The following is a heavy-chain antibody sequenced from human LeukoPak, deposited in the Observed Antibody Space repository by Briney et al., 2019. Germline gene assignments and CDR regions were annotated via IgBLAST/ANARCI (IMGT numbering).Heavy chain of an antibody. Sequence: WGSLRLSCAASGFTLSGYWIHWVRQAPGKGLVCVSRINSDGSYTSYADAVKGRFTISRDNAKNTLYMQINSLKTEDTAVYYCIRGSIGWSGMDVWGQGTTVTVSS. V-gene: IGHV3-74*01. J-gene: IGHJ6*02. CDR2: INSDGSYT. CDR1: GFTLSGYW. CDR3: IRGSIGWSGMDV. D-gene: IGHD6-19*01.